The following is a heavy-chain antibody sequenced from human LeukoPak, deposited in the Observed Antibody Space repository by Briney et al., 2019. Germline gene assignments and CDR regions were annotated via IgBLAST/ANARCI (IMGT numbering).Heavy chain of an antibody. CDR2: IGTVADT. CDR3: ARGWGGHGRSWGALDF. D-gene: IGHD3-16*01. CDR1: GFNFNNYD. J-gene: IGHJ4*02. V-gene: IGHV3-13*01. Sequence: GGSLRLSCAASGFNFNNYDFPWVRQVAGKRLEWVAGIGTVADTFYPDSVMGRFTISRENAKNSFYLQMNSLRAADTAVYYCARGWGGHGRSWGALDFWGQGILVTVSS.